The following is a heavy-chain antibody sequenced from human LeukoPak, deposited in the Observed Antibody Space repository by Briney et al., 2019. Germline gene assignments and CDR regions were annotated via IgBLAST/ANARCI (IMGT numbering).Heavy chain of an antibody. CDR1: GFSFRNNW. Sequence: PGGSLRLSCAASGFSFRNNWMHWVRQGPGKGLVWVSRINSDGSARGYADSVKGRFTISRDNAKNTLYLQMNSLRAEDTAVYYCAKDWGGYSSSWFDYWGQGTLVTVSS. CDR3: AKDWGGYSSSWFDY. D-gene: IGHD6-13*01. CDR2: INSDGSAR. J-gene: IGHJ4*02. V-gene: IGHV3-74*01.